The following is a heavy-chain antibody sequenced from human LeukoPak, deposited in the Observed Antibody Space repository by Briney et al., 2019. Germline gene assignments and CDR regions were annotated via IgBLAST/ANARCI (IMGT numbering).Heavy chain of an antibody. CDR2: IYYSGST. J-gene: IGHJ4*02. D-gene: IGHD2-15*01. Sequence: SETLSLTCTVSGGSISSGGYYWSWLRQHPGKGLEWIGYIYYSGSTYYNPSLKSRVTISVDTSKNQFPLKLSSVTAADTAVYYCARYHCSGGSCSIDYWGQGTLVTVSS. CDR1: GGSISSGGYY. V-gene: IGHV4-31*03. CDR3: ARYHCSGGSCSIDY.